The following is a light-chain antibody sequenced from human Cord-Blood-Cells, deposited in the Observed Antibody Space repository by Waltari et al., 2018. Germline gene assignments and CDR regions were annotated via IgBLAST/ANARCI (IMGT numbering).Light chain of an antibody. Sequence: QSALTQSASVSGSPGQSITISCTGTSSDVGGSNYVSWYQQHPGKAPKLMIYYVSIRPSEVSNLVSGSKSGNTSSLTISGLQAEDEADYYCSSYTSSSTYVFGTGTKVTVL. V-gene: IGLV2-14*01. CDR2: YVS. J-gene: IGLJ1*01. CDR3: SSYTSSSTYV. CDR1: SSDVGGSNY.